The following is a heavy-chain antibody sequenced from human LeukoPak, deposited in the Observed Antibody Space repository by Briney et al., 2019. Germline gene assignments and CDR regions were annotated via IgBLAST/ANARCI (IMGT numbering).Heavy chain of an antibody. CDR1: GFSFSSSS. V-gene: IGHV3-21*01. J-gene: IGHJ4*02. Sequence: GGSLRLSCAASGFSFSSSSMNLVRQAPGKGLEWVSSISSSGKYIYYADSMKGRFTVSRDNARSSVYLEMNSLRSDDTAVYYCSRDVSRDISCYTGWGQGTLVTVS. CDR3: SRDVSRDISCYTG. CDR2: ISSSGKYI. D-gene: IGHD2-2*02.